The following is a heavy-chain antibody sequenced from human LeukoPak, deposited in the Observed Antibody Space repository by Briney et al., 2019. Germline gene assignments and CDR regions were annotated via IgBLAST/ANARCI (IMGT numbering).Heavy chain of an antibody. D-gene: IGHD6-13*01. CDR3: ARDVQLIAAAGKRLDY. Sequence: SQTLSLTCAISGDSVSSNSAAWNWIRQSPSRGLEWLGRTYYRSKWYNDYAVSVKSRITINPDTSKNQFSLQLNSVTPEDTAVYYCARDVQLIAAAGKRLDYWGQGTLVTVSS. CDR2: TYYRSKWYN. V-gene: IGHV6-1*01. J-gene: IGHJ4*02. CDR1: GDSVSSNSAA.